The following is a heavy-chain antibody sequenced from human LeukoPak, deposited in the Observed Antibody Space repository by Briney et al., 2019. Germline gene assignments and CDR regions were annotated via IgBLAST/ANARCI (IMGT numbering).Heavy chain of an antibody. Sequence: KPSETLSLTCTVSGGSISSYYWSWIRQPPGKGLEWIGYIYYSGSTNYNPSLKSRVTISVDTSKNQFSLKLSSVTAADTAVYYCARDPGSGSYYTYYYGMDVWGQGTTVTVSS. D-gene: IGHD3-10*01. CDR3: ARDPGSGSYYTYYYGMDV. CDR1: GGSISSYY. J-gene: IGHJ6*02. CDR2: IYYSGST. V-gene: IGHV4-59*12.